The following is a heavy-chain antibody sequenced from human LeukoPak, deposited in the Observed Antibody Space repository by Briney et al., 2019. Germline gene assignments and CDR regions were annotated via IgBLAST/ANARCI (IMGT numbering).Heavy chain of an antibody. V-gene: IGHV3-23*01. CDR2: LSSSGGST. CDR1: GFTFSNYG. J-gene: IGHJ4*02. D-gene: IGHD3-22*01. CDR3: AKAYGSSGYYQLPIDF. Sequence: GGSLRLSCAASGFTFSNYGMNWVRQAPGKGLEWVSALSSSGGSTYYADSVKGRFTISRDNSKNTLYLQMNSLRAEDTAVYYCAKAYGSSGYYQLPIDFWGQGTLVTVSS.